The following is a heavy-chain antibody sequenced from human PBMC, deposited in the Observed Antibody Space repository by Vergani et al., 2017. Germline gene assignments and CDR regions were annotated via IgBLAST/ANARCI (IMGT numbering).Heavy chain of an antibody. CDR2: IWYDGSNK. Sequence: QVQLVESGGGVVQPGRSLRLSCAASGFRFSSYGMNWVRQAPGKGLEWVAVIWYDGSNKYYADSVKGRFTISRDNSKNMLYLQMNSLRAEDTAVYYCARLSYDTTPYLQGGYECWVQGTLVSVSS. V-gene: IGHV3-33*01. CDR1: GFRFSSYG. D-gene: IGHD3-22*01. CDR3: ARLSYDTTPYLQGGYEC. J-gene: IGHJ4*02.